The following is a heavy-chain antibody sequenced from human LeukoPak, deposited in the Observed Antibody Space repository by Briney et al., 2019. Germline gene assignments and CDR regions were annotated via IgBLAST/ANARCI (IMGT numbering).Heavy chain of an antibody. D-gene: IGHD1-1*01. CDR2: IYHSGST. CDR3: ARTDNWSTARHPDAFDI. CDR1: GGSISSSNW. Sequence: SGTLSLTWAVSGGSISSSNWWSWVRQPPGKGLEWIGEIYHSGSTNYSPSLKSRVTISVDKSKNQFSLKLSSVTAADTAVYYCARTDNWSTARHPDAFDIWGQGTMVTVSS. V-gene: IGHV4-4*02. J-gene: IGHJ3*02.